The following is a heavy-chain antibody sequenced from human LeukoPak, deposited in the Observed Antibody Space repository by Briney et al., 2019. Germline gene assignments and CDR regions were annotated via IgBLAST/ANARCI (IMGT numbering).Heavy chain of an antibody. CDR2: INHSRST. Sequence: TASETLSLTCAVYGGSFSGYYWSWIRQPPGKGLEWIGEINHSRSTNYNPSLKSRVTISVDTSKNQFSLKLSSVTAADTAVYYCARVPKLARDYYYYYYMDVWGKGTTVTVSS. D-gene: IGHD1-1*01. CDR1: GGSFSGYY. J-gene: IGHJ6*03. V-gene: IGHV4-34*01. CDR3: ARVPKLARDYYYYYYMDV.